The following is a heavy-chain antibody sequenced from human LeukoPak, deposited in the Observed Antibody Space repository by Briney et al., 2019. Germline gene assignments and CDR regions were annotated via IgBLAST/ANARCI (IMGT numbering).Heavy chain of an antibody. CDR2: IYHSGST. Sequence: SETLSLTCAVSGGSISSSNWWSWVRQPPGKGLEWIGEIYHSGSTNYNPSLKSRVTISVDKSKNQFSLKLSSVTAADTAVYYCARPGSSSWYGEAFDIWGQGTMVTASS. V-gene: IGHV4-4*02. D-gene: IGHD6-13*01. CDR1: GGSISSSNW. CDR3: ARPGSSSWYGEAFDI. J-gene: IGHJ3*02.